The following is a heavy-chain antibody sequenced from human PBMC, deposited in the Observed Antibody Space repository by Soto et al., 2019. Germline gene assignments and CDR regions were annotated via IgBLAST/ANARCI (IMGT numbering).Heavy chain of an antibody. J-gene: IGHJ5*02. Sequence: QVQLVQSGAEVKKPGASVKVSCKASGYTFTSYYMHWVRQAPGQGLEWMGIINPSGGSTSYAQKLQGRVTMTRDTTTSTVYMELSSLRSEDTAVYYCVSGTQGWFDPWGQGTLVTVSS. D-gene: IGHD6-13*01. CDR3: VSGTQGWFDP. V-gene: IGHV1-46*01. CDR1: GYTFTSYY. CDR2: INPSGGST.